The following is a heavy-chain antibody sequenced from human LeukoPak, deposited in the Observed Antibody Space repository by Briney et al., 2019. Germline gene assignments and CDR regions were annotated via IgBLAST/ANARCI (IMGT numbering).Heavy chain of an antibody. J-gene: IGHJ5*02. CDR3: ARHWGPSSGLWFDR. Sequence: SETLSLTCTASGCSISVYYCSWIRQPPGKGLEWIGYIFYSGSTRYNPTLKSRVTISVDTSRNQFSLKRSSVTAADTAVYYCARHWGPSSGLWFDRWGQGALVTVSP. D-gene: IGHD3-16*01. V-gene: IGHV4-59*08. CDR2: IFYSGST. CDR1: GCSISVYY.